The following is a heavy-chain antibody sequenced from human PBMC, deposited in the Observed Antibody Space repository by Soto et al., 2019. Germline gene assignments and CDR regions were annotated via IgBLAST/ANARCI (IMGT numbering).Heavy chain of an antibody. CDR1: GGSISSGGYS. CDR3: AREIPYSGYDYYYYGMDV. J-gene: IGHJ6*02. Sequence: PSESLSSSCAVSGGSISSGGYSWSWIRQHPGKGLEWIGYIYYSGSTYYNPSLKSRVTISVDTSKNQFSLQLNSVTPEDTAVYYCAREIPYSGYDYYYYGMDVWGQGTTVTVSS. D-gene: IGHD5-12*01. V-gene: IGHV4-31*11. CDR2: IYYSGST.